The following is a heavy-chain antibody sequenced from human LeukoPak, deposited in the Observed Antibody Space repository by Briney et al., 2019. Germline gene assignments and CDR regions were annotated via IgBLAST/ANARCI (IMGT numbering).Heavy chain of an antibody. CDR1: GFTFSSYA. Sequence: GRSLRLSCAASGFTFSSYAMHWVRQAPGKGLEYVSAISSNGGSTYYANSVKGRFTISRDNSKNTLYLQMGSLRAEDMAVYYCARRGTVTVDVWGQGTTVTVSS. CDR3: ARRGTVTVDV. V-gene: IGHV3-64*01. J-gene: IGHJ6*02. CDR2: ISSNGGST. D-gene: IGHD4-17*01.